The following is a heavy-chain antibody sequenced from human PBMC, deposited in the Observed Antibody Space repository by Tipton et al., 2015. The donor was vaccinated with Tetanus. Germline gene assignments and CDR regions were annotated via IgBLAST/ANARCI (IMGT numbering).Heavy chain of an antibody. Sequence: QSGAEVKKPGESLKISCKGSGYSFTSYWIGWVRQMPGKGLEWMGIIYPGDSDTRYSPSFQGQVTISADKSISTAYLQWSSLKASDTAMYYCARIGREMATIFPFDYWGQGTLVTVSS. J-gene: IGHJ4*02. CDR2: IYPGDSDT. CDR1: GYSFTSYW. D-gene: IGHD5-24*01. CDR3: ARIGREMATIFPFDY. V-gene: IGHV5-51*01.